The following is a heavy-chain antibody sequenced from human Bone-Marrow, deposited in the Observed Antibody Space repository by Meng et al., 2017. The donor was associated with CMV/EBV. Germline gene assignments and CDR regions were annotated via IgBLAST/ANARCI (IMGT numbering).Heavy chain of an antibody. D-gene: IGHD3-16*01. CDR3: ASDRGEYYNNGMDV. CDR1: GFTFSSYT. J-gene: IGHJ6*02. V-gene: IGHV3-21*01. Sequence: GGSLRLSCAASGFTFSSYTMNWVRQAPGKGLEWVSAVSGSAGRTYYADSVKGRFSISRDNASKSLYLQMSSLRAEETAVYYCASDRGEYYNNGMDVCGQGTTVTVSS. CDR2: VSGSAGRT.